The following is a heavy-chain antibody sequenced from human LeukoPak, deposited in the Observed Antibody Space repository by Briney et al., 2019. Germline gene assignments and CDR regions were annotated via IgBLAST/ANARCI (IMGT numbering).Heavy chain of an antibody. CDR1: GFTFSSYS. D-gene: IGHD4-17*01. Sequence: GSLRLSCAASGFTFSSYSMNWVRQAPGKGLEWVSSISSSSSYIYYADSVKGRFTISRDNAKNSLYLQMNSLRAEDTAVYYCAPHDYGDYSDAFDIWGQGTMVTVSS. V-gene: IGHV3-21*01. CDR2: ISSSSSYI. CDR3: APHDYGDYSDAFDI. J-gene: IGHJ3*02.